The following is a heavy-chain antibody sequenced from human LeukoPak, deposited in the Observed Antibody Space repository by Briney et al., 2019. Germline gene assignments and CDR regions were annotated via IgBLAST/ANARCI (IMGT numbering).Heavy chain of an antibody. CDR3: ARDEGDDFWSPQGDY. CDR2: ISSSSSTI. CDR1: GITFSSYS. Sequence: GGSLRLSCAASGITFSSYSMNWVRQAPGKGLEWVSYISSSSSTIYYADSVKGRFTISRDNAKNSLYLQMNSLRAEDTAVYYCARDEGDDFWSPQGDYWGQGTLVTVSS. V-gene: IGHV3-48*01. D-gene: IGHD3-3*01. J-gene: IGHJ4*02.